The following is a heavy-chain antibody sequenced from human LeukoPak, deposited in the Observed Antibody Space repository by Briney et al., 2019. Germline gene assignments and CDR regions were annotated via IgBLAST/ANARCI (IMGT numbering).Heavy chain of an antibody. CDR3: ASRGAYYYDSSGYYDFDY. J-gene: IGHJ4*02. CDR1: GGSISSSCYY. V-gene: IGHV4-39*01. CDR2: IYYSGST. D-gene: IGHD3-22*01. Sequence: SETLSLTCTVSGGSISSSCYYWGWIRQPPGKGLEWIGSIYYSGSTYYNPSLKSRVTISVDTSKNQFSLKLSSVTAADTAVYYCASRGAYYYDSSGYYDFDYWGQGTLVTVAS.